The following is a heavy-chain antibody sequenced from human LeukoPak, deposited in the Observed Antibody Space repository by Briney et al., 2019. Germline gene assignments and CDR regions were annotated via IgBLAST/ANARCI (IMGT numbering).Heavy chain of an antibody. CDR1: GGTFSSYT. V-gene: IGHV1-69*02. Sequence: SVKVSCKASGGTFSSYTISWVRQAPGQGLEWMGRIIPILGIANYAQKFQGRVTITADKSTSTAYMELSSLRSEDTAVYYCASYPYYYGTGALNNWFDPWGQGTLVTVSS. CDR3: ASYPYYYGTGALNNWFDP. D-gene: IGHD3-10*01. CDR2: IIPILGIA. J-gene: IGHJ5*02.